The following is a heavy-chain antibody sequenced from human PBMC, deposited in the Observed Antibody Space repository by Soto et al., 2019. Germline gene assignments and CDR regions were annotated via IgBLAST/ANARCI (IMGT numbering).Heavy chain of an antibody. D-gene: IGHD2-21*01. CDR1: GGTFSSYA. V-gene: IGHV1-69*13. Sequence: ASVKVSCKASGGTFSSYAISWVRQAPGQGLEWMGGIIPIFGTANYAQKFQGRVTITADESTSTAYMELSSLRSEDTAVYSCALCGGDCHKLDYWGQGTLVTVSS. CDR2: IIPIFGTA. CDR3: ALCGGDCHKLDY. J-gene: IGHJ4*02.